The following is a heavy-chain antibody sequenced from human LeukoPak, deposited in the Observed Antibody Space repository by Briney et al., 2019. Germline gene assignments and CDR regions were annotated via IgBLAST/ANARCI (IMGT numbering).Heavy chain of an antibody. CDR1: GFTFSSYA. Sequence: QSGGSLRLSCAASGFTFSSYAMSWVRQAPGKGLEWVSAISGSGGNTYYADSVKGRFTISRDNAKNSLYLQMNSLRAEDTALYYCAKAIAAAGKAPFDYWGQGTLVTVSS. V-gene: IGHV3-23*01. D-gene: IGHD6-13*01. CDR3: AKAIAAAGKAPFDY. CDR2: ISGSGGNT. J-gene: IGHJ4*02.